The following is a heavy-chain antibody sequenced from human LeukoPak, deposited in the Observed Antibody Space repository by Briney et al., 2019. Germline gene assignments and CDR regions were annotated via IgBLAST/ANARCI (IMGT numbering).Heavy chain of an antibody. CDR3: AKTYYYDSSGYYPLFNWFDP. J-gene: IGHJ5*02. V-gene: IGHV3-21*01. D-gene: IGHD3-22*01. CDR1: EFTFSSYS. Sequence: GGSLRLSCAASEFTFSSYSMTWVRQAPGKGLEWVSSISSSSSYIYYADSVKGRFTISRDNAKNSLYLQMNSLRAEDTAVYYCAKTYYYDSSGYYPLFNWFDPWGQGTLVTVSS. CDR2: ISSSSSYI.